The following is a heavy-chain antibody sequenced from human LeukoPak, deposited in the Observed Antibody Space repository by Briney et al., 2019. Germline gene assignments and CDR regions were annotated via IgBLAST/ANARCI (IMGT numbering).Heavy chain of an antibody. CDR3: AKDSAYYYDSSGYYYD. CDR1: GSTFYNYG. V-gene: IGHV3-30*02. Sequence: GGSLRLSCAASGSTFYNYGMNWVRQAPGKGLEWVAFIRYDGTNKYYADSVKGRFTISRDNSKNTLYLQMNSLRAEDTAMYYCAKDSAYYYDSSGYYYDWGQGTLVTVSS. CDR2: IRYDGTNK. D-gene: IGHD3-22*01. J-gene: IGHJ4*02.